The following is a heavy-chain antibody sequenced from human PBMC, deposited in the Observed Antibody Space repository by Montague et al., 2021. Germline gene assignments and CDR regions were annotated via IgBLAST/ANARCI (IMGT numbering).Heavy chain of an antibody. CDR2: IYWDADK. Sequence: PALVKPSQTLTLTCTFSGFSLTTSGVGVGWIRQPPGKALEWLGVIYWDADKRYSPSLQNRLIIIHDASRNQVILTLNDLDPMDAGTYFCAHTRHVIPFYFDMDVWGKGTTVTVSS. D-gene: IGHD2-21*01. CDR3: AHTRHVIPFYFDMDV. CDR1: GFSLTTSGVG. V-gene: IGHV2-5*02. J-gene: IGHJ6*03.